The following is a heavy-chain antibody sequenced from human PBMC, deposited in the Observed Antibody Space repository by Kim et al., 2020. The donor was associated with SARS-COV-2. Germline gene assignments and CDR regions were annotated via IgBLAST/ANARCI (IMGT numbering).Heavy chain of an antibody. V-gene: IGHV4-4*02. CDR1: GGSISSSNW. CDR3: ASRSNYYDSSGYSVWFDP. J-gene: IGHJ5*02. Sequence: SETLSLTCAVSGGSISSSNWWSWVRQPPGKGLEWIGEIYHSGSTNYNPSLKSRVNISVDKSKNQFSLKLSSGTAADTAVYYCASRSNYYDSSGYSVWFDPWGQETLVTVSS. D-gene: IGHD3-22*01. CDR2: IYHSGST.